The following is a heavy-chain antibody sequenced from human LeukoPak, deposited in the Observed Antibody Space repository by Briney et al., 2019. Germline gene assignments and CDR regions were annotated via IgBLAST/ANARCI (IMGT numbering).Heavy chain of an antibody. CDR2: IIPIFGTA. CDR3: ASYYGGKRYYFDY. J-gene: IGHJ4*02. D-gene: IGHD4-23*01. V-gene: IGHV1-69*13. CDR1: GGTFISYA. Sequence: GASVKVSCKASGGTFISYAISWVRQAPGQGLEWMGGIIPIFGTANYAQKFQGRVTITADESTSTAYMELSSLRSEDTAVYYCASYYGGKRYYFDYWGQGTLVTVSS.